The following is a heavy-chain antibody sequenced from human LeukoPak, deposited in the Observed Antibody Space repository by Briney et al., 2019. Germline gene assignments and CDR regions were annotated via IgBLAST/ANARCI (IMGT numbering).Heavy chain of an antibody. J-gene: IGHJ2*01. CDR2: INHSGST. CDR1: GGSFSGYY. V-gene: IGHV4-34*01. Sequence: PSETLSLTCAVYGGSFSGYYWSWIRQPPGKGLEWIGEINHSGSTNYNPSLKSRVTISVDTSKNQISLKLSSVTAADTAVYYCARQLNHYGSGTVLWYFDLWGRGTLVTVSS. D-gene: IGHD3-10*01. CDR3: ARQLNHYGSGTVLWYFDL.